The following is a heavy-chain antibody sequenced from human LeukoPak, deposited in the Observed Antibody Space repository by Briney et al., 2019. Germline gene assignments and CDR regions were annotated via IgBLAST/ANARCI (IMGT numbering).Heavy chain of an antibody. D-gene: IGHD6-19*01. V-gene: IGHV3-23*01. J-gene: IGHJ5*02. Sequence: GGSLRLSCTAYGFTFSNYAMNWVRQAPGKGLEWISAISGSGGGTYYADSVKGRFTISRDNSNNTLYLQMNSLRAEDTAVYYCAKDRGSGWPRTDNWFVPWGQRTLVTVSS. CDR3: AKDRGSGWPRTDNWFVP. CDR1: GFTFSNYA. CDR2: ISGSGGGT.